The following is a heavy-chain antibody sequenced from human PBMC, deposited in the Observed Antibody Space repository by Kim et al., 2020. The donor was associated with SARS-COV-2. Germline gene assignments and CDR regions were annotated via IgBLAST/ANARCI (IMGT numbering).Heavy chain of an antibody. V-gene: IGHV3-11*06. Sequence: VKARVTNSRDNAQNTLYLRINSLRAADTAVYYCARTVTIFGFVAWFDPWGQGTLVTVSS. D-gene: IGHD3-3*01. CDR3: ARTVTIFGFVAWFDP. J-gene: IGHJ5*02.